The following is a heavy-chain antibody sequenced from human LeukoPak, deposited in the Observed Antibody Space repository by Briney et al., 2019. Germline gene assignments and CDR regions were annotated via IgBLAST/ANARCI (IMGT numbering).Heavy chain of an antibody. Sequence: PGGSLRLSCAASGFTFDDYGMSWVRQAPGKGLEWVSGINWNGGSTGYADSVKGRFTISRDNAKNSLYLQMNSLRAGDTALYYRARVGPSYGSGSYYNYYYYMDVWGKGTTVTVSS. V-gene: IGHV3-20*04. D-gene: IGHD3-10*01. CDR3: ARVGPSYGSGSYYNYYYYMDV. CDR1: GFTFDDYG. J-gene: IGHJ6*03. CDR2: INWNGGST.